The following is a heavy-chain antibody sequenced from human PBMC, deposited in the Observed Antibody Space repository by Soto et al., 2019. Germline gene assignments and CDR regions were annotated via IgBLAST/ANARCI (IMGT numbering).Heavy chain of an antibody. D-gene: IGHD3-22*01. V-gene: IGHV4-34*01. Sequence: PSETLSLTCAVYGGSFSGYYWSWIRQPPGKGLEWIGEINHSGSTNYNPSLKSRLTISIDTSKSQISLKLTSMTTADTAVYYCASSGIVGREVNTWFDPWGQGTLVTVSS. CDR1: GGSFSGYY. CDR3: ASSGIVGREVNTWFDP. CDR2: INHSGST. J-gene: IGHJ5*02.